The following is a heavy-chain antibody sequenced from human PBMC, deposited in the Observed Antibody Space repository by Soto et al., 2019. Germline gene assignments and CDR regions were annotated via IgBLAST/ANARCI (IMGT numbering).Heavy chain of an antibody. V-gene: IGHV5-10-1*01. CDR1: GYSFTTYW. CDR2: IDPSDSYT. CDR3: ARLPHSSSWYSYYYGMDV. Sequence: PGESLKISCKGSGYSFTTYWISWVRQMPGKGLEWMGRIDPSDSYTNYSPSFQGHVTISADKSISTAYLQWSSPKASDTAMYYCARLPHSSSWYSYYYGMDVWGEGTTVTVYS. D-gene: IGHD6-13*01. J-gene: IGHJ6*04.